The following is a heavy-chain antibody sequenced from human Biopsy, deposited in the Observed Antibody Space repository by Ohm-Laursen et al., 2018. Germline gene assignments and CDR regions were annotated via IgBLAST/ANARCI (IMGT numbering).Heavy chain of an antibody. D-gene: IGHD1-1*01. CDR2: TYYRSQWHS. V-gene: IGHV6-1*01. Sequence: ATHTLTLTCAISGDSVSNKDAAWNWIRRSPSRGLEWLGRTYYRSQWHSDYAVFVRSRITIKSDTSRNQFSLQLNSVTPDDTAVYFCARETPTGIPFNWFDPWGQGTLVTVSS. CDR3: ARETPTGIPFNWFDP. CDR1: GDSVSNKDAA. J-gene: IGHJ5*02.